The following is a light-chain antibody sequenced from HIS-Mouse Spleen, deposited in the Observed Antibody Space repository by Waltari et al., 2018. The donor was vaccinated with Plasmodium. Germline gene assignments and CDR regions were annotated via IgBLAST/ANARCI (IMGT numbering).Light chain of an antibody. CDR1: PDISSY. J-gene: IGKJ4*01. CDR2: AAS. CDR3: QQYYSYLLT. V-gene: IGKV1-8*01. Sequence: AIRMTPSPSSFSASTGDRVTITCRASPDISSYLAWYQQQPGEAPKFLIYAASTLQRGVPSRFSGSGSGTDFTLTISCLQSEDFATYYCQQYYSYLLTFGGGTKVEIK.